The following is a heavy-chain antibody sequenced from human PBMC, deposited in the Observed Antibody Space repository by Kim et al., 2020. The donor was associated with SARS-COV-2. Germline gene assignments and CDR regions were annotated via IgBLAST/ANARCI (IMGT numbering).Heavy chain of an antibody. J-gene: IGHJ6*01. CDR3: TTDWWLLTELLWFSATYGMDV. D-gene: IGHD3-10*01. Sequence: GGSLRLSCAASGFTFSNAWMSWVRQAPGKGLEWVGRIKSKTDGGTTDYAAPVKGRFTISRYDSKNTLYLQMNSLKTEDTAVYYCTTDWWLLTELLWFSATYGMDVWGQATTVTVSS. CDR1: GFTFSNAW. V-gene: IGHV3-15*01. CDR2: IKSKTDGGTT.